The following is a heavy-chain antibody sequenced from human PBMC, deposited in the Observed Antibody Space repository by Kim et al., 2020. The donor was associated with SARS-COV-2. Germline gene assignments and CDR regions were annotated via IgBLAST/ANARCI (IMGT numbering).Heavy chain of an antibody. D-gene: IGHD3-9*01. V-gene: IGHV3-30*18. Sequence: GGSLRLSCAASGFTFSIYGMHWVRQAPGKGLEWVAVISYDGSFKTYSDSVKGRFTISRDNSKNTLSLQMNSLRAEDTAMYYCAKGVRYDILGVNDYWGQG. CDR1: GFTFSIYG. CDR3: AKGVRYDILGVNDY. CDR2: ISYDGSFK. J-gene: IGHJ4*02.